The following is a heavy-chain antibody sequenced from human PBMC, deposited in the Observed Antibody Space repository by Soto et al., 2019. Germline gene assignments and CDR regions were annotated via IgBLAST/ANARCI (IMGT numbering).Heavy chain of an antibody. V-gene: IGHV4-59*01. D-gene: IGHD4-17*01. CDR2: IYYSGST. Sequence: SETLSLTCTVSGGSISSYYWSWIRQPPGKGLEWIGYIYYSGSTNYNPSLKSRVTISVDTSKNQFSLKLSSVTAADTAVYYCARGSGKYYGDYVWFDPWGQGTLVTVSS. CDR3: ARGSGKYYGDYVWFDP. CDR1: GGSISSYY. J-gene: IGHJ5*02.